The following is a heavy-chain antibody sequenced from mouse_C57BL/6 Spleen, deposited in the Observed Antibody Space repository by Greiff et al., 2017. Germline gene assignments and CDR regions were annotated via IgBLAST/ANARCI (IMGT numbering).Heavy chain of an antibody. CDR2: IDPSDSYT. Sequence: VQLQQPGAELVRPGTSVKLSCKASGYTFTSYWMHWVKQRPGQGLEWIGVIDPSDSYTNYNQKFKGTATLTVDTSSSTAYMQLSSLTSEDSAVYDCARKGGLRPSSYYYAMDYWGQGTSVTVSS. D-gene: IGHD2-4*01. J-gene: IGHJ4*01. CDR3: ARKGGLRPSSYYYAMDY. V-gene: IGHV1-59*01. CDR1: GYTFTSYW.